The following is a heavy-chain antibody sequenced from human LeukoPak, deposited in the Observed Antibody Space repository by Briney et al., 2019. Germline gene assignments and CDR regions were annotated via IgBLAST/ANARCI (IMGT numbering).Heavy chain of an antibody. V-gene: IGHV3-30*02. Sequence: GGSLRLSCVASGFDFSSYAMTWVRQAPGKGLEWVAFIRYDGSNKYYADSVKGRFTISRDNSKNTLYLQMNSLRAEDTAVYYCAKSRVGAYSDAFDIWGQGTMVTVSS. D-gene: IGHD1-26*01. CDR3: AKSRVGAYSDAFDI. CDR2: IRYDGSNK. CDR1: GFDFSSYA. J-gene: IGHJ3*02.